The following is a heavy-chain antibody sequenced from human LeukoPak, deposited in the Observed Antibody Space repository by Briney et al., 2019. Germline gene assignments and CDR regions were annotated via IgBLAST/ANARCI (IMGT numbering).Heavy chain of an antibody. CDR3: ASSTVTTSAYYYYGMDV. V-gene: IGHV1-2*04. D-gene: IGHD4-17*01. CDR2: INPNSGGT. CDR1: GYTFTGYY. J-gene: IGHJ6*02. Sequence: ASVKVSCKASGYTFTGYYMHWVRPAPGQGLEWMGWINPNSGGTNYAQKFQGWVTMTRDTSISTAYMELSRLRSDDTAVYYCASSTVTTSAYYYYGMDVWGQGTTVTVSS.